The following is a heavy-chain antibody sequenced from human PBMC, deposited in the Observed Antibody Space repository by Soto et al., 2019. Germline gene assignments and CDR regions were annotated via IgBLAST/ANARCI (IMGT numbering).Heavy chain of an antibody. CDR2: VNHSGST. CDR3: ARVGPNCSGGSCYSVNYYYYYYMDV. CDR1: GGSFSGYY. Sequence: QVQLQQWGAGLLKPSETLSLTCAVYGGSFSGYYWSWIRQPPGKGLEWFGEVNHSGSTNYNPSLKRRVPISVDTSKNQFSLQLSSVTAADTAVYYCARVGPNCSGGSCYSVNYYYYYYMDVWVKGTTVTVSS. J-gene: IGHJ6*03. D-gene: IGHD2-15*01. V-gene: IGHV4-34*01.